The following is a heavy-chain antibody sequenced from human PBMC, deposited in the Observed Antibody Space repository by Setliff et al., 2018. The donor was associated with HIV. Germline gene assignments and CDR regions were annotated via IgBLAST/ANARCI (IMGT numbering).Heavy chain of an antibody. J-gene: IGHJ1*01. V-gene: IGHV1-69*05. D-gene: IGHD3-22*01. CDR1: GFTFSSYA. CDR3: VRAYDQDFQH. CDR2: IIPISGTV. Sequence: SCSASGFTFSSYAISWVRQAPGQGLEWMGGIIPISGTVNYAQKFWGRVTITTHESTSTAYMELRSLRSEDSAVYYCVRAYDQDFQHWGQGTVVTVSS.